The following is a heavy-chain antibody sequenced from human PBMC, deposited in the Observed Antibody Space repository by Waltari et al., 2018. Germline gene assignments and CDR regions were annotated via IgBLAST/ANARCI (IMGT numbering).Heavy chain of an antibody. CDR2: ISWNMCSI. CDR3: AKGSYGDYLFYFDY. Sequence: EVQLVESGGGLVQPGRSLRLSCAASGFTFDDYAMHWVRQAPGKGLEGVSGISWNMCSIGYADSVKGRFTISRDNAKNSLYLQMNSLRAEDMALYYCAKGSYGDYLFYFDYWGQGTLVTVSS. D-gene: IGHD4-17*01. J-gene: IGHJ4*02. V-gene: IGHV3-9*03. CDR1: GFTFDDYA.